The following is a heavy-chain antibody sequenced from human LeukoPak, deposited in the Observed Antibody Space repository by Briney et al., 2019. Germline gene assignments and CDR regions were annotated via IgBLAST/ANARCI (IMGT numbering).Heavy chain of an antibody. CDR3: VRLVAVPDAYFDY. Sequence: GGSLRLSCAASGFTFSGYWMHWVRRAPGKGLVWVSRINSDGYSTTYADSVKGRFTISRDNAKNTLFLQMNSLRAEDTAVYYCVRLVAVPDAYFDYWGQGTLVTVSS. J-gene: IGHJ4*02. D-gene: IGHD2-2*01. CDR1: GFTFSGYW. CDR2: INSDGYST. V-gene: IGHV3-74*01.